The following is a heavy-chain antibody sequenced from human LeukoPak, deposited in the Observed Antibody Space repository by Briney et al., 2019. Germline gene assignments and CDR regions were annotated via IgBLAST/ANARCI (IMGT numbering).Heavy chain of an antibody. Sequence: ASETLSLTCTVSGGSISSCYWSWIRQPPGKGLEWIGYIYYSGSTNYNPSLRSRVTISVDTSKNQFSLKLSSVTAADTAVYYCARDYYDSSGYYYRGFDIWGQGTMVTVSS. V-gene: IGHV4-59*01. D-gene: IGHD3-22*01. CDR1: GGSISSCY. CDR2: IYYSGST. J-gene: IGHJ3*02. CDR3: ARDYYDSSGYYYRGFDI.